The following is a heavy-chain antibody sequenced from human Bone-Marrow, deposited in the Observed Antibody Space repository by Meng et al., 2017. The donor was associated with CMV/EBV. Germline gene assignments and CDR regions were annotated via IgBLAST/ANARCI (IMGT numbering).Heavy chain of an antibody. Sequence: GSLRLSCAVYGGSFSGYYWSWIRQPPGKGLEWIGEINHSGSTNYNPSLKSRVTISVDTSKNQFSLKLSSVTAADTAVYYCARDPALSYWYFDLWGRGTLVTVSS. CDR1: GGSFSGYY. J-gene: IGHJ2*01. V-gene: IGHV4-34*01. CDR2: INHSGST. CDR3: ARDPALSYWYFDL.